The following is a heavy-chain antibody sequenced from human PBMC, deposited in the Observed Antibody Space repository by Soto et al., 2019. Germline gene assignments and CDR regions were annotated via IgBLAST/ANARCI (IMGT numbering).Heavy chain of an antibody. CDR2: ISGSGRST. D-gene: IGHD2-15*01. CDR1: GFTFNNCA. Sequence: HPGGSLRLSCSASGFTFNNCAMSWVRQAPGKGLEWVASISGSGRSTNYADSVKGRFTISRDNSKNTLAVQMSSLRADDTAVYYCARDGGNICSGGSCYFQAPDNWGQGTLVTVSS. V-gene: IGHV3-23*01. CDR3: ARDGGNICSGGSCYFQAPDN. J-gene: IGHJ4*02.